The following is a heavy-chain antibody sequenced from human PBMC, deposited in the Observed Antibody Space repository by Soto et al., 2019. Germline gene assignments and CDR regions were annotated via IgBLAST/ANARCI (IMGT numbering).Heavy chain of an antibody. Sequence: PGGSLKISCNGSGYIFTNYWIGWVRQMPGKGLEWMGIIYPGDSDTKYSPSFQGQVTISADKSINTAYLQWSSLKASDTAMYYCASLSRLEPRSAFDYWGQGTLVTVSS. CDR3: ASLSRLEPRSAFDY. V-gene: IGHV5-51*01. CDR1: GYIFTNYW. CDR2: IYPGDSDT. J-gene: IGHJ4*02. D-gene: IGHD1-1*01.